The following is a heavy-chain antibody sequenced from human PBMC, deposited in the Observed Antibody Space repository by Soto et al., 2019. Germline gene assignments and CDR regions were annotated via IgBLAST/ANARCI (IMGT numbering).Heavy chain of an antibody. D-gene: IGHD3-3*01. CDR2: ISSSGSTI. V-gene: IGHV3-48*03. Sequence: PGGSLRLSCAASGFTFSSYEMNWVRQAPGRGLEWVSYISSSGSTIYYADSVKGRFTISRDNAKNSLYLQMNSLRAEDTAVYYCATSHYDFWSEEGYWGQGTLVTVSS. CDR1: GFTFSSYE. CDR3: ATSHYDFWSEEGY. J-gene: IGHJ4*02.